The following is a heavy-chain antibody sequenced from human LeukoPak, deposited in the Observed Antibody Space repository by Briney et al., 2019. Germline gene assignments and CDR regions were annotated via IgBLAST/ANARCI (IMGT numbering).Heavy chain of an antibody. CDR1: GGFFSGYY. V-gene: IGHV4-34*01. Sequence: PSESLSLTWAFYGGFFSGYYLSWIRHPPLSVLGLIGEINHSGSTNYNPSLKSRVTVSVDTSKNQFSLKLSSVTAADTAVYYCARSITGTTFDPFDYWGQGTLVTVSS. CDR3: ARSITGTTFDPFDY. D-gene: IGHD1-20*01. J-gene: IGHJ4*02. CDR2: INHSGST.